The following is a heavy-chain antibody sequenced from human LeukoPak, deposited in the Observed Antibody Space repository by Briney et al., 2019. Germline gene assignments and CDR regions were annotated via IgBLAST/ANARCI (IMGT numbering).Heavy chain of an antibody. Sequence: KTGGSLRLSCATSGFSFTDYPMNWVRQAPGKGLEWISNIRTTAEGAKYAYYADSVKGRVTISRDDGKNTLYLHMNSLRDDDTAVYYCATDQRYAFDYWGQGILVTVSS. CDR3: ATDQRYAFDY. V-gene: IGHV3-21*05. J-gene: IGHJ4*02. CDR1: GFSFTDYP. CDR2: IRTTAEGAKYA. D-gene: IGHD3-9*01.